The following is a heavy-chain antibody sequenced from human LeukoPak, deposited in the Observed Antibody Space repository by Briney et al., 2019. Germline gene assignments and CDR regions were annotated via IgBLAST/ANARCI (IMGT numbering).Heavy chain of an antibody. V-gene: IGHV3-30-3*01. CDR3: ARDPRYDSSGYYPPFEY. J-gene: IGHJ4*02. D-gene: IGHD3-22*01. CDR1: GFTFSSYA. CDR2: ISYDGSNK. Sequence: GGSLRLSCAASGFTFSSYAMHWVRQAPGKGLEWVAVISYDGSNKYYADSVKGRSTISRDNSKNTLYLQMNSLRAEDTAVYYCARDPRYDSSGYYPPFEYWGQGTLVTVSS.